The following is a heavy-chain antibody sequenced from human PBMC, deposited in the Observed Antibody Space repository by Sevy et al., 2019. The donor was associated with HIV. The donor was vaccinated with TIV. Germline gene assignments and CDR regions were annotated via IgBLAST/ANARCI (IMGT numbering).Heavy chain of an antibody. CDR2: IYRSGST. CDR1: GGSISSSNW. J-gene: IGHJ5*02. CDR3: ARGIDLLPDVRWFDP. V-gene: IGHV4-4*02. D-gene: IGHD2-2*01. Sequence: SETLSLTCAVSGGSISSSNWWSWVRQPPEKGLEWIGEIYRSGSTNYNPSLKSRVTISVDKSKNQFSLKLSSVTAADTAVYYCARGIDLLPDVRWFDPWGQRTLVTVSS.